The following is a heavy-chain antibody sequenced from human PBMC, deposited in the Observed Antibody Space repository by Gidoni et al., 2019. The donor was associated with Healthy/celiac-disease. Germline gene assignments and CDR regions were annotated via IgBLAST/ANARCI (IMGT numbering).Heavy chain of an antibody. CDR2: IYTSGST. CDR3: ARDRGGDNWFDP. Sequence: QVQLQESGPGLVTPSQTLSLTCTVSGGSISSGSYDWSWIWQPAGKGLEWIGRIYTSGSTNYNPSLKSRVTISVDTSKNQFALKLSSVTAADTAVYYCARDRGGDNWFDPWGQGTLVTVSS. D-gene: IGHD3-10*01. CDR1: GGSISSGSYD. J-gene: IGHJ5*02. V-gene: IGHV4-61*02.